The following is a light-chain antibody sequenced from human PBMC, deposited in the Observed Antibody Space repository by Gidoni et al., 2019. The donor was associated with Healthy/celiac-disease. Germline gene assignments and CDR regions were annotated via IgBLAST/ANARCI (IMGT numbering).Light chain of an antibody. CDR1: QSVSSSY. J-gene: IGKJ1*01. V-gene: IGKV3-20*01. Sequence: ESVLTQSPGTLSLSPGERATLSCRASQSVSSSYLAWYQQKPGQAPRLLISGASSRATGIPDRFSGSGSGTDFTLTISRLEPEDFSVYYCQQYGSSLPWTFGQGTKVEIK. CDR2: GAS. CDR3: QQYGSSLPWT.